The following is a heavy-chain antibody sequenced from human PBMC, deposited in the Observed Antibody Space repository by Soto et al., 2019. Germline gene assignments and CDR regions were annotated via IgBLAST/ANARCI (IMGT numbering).Heavy chain of an antibody. CDR1: GFTFSYYA. D-gene: IGHD6-19*01. CDR2: ISGSGDST. CDR3: AKDYTSGWFYFDY. J-gene: IGHJ4*02. V-gene: IGHV3-23*01. Sequence: EVQLLESGGGLVQPGGSLRLSCTASGFTFSYYAMSWVRQAPGKGLEWVSAISGSGDSTYYADSVKGRFTISRDNSKNTLYLQMNSLRAEDTAVYYCAKDYTSGWFYFDYCGRGTLVTVSS.